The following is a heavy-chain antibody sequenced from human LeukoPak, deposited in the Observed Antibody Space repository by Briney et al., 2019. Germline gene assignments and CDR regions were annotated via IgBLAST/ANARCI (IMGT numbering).Heavy chain of an antibody. CDR3: ARHDTDSSGYYFSSPFDY. J-gene: IGHJ4*02. CDR1: GFTFSSYG. V-gene: IGHV3-33*01. CDR2: IWYDGSKK. D-gene: IGHD3-22*01. Sequence: GGSLRLSCAASGFTFSSYGMHWVRQAPGNGLEWVAVIWYDGSKKYYADSVRGRFTISRDNSKNTLYLEMNSLRAEDTAVYYCARHDTDSSGYYFSSPFDYWGQGTLVTVSS.